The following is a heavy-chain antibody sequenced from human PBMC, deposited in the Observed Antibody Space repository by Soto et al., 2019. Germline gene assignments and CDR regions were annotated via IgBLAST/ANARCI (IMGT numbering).Heavy chain of an antibody. D-gene: IGHD2-21*01. CDR3: AKATSATCTGSICYSFDY. CDR2: FSGGRDTT. Sequence: GGSLRLSCAASGFTFTSYAISWVRQAPGQRLEWVATFSGGRDTTWHADSVKGRFTVSRDSSKNTLSLQMNSLRPEDTALYYCAKATSATCTGSICYSFDYWGQGTLVTVSS. V-gene: IGHV3-23*01. CDR1: GFTFTSYA. J-gene: IGHJ4*02.